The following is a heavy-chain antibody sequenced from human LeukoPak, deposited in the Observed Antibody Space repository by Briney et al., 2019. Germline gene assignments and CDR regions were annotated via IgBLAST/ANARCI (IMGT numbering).Heavy chain of an antibody. Sequence: PSETLSLTCTVSGGSISSSSYYWGWIRQPPGKGLEWIGEINHSGSTNYNPSLKSRVTISVDTSKNQFSLKLSSVTAADTAVYYCARAGDSSGYYKVRYFQHWGQGTLVTVSS. V-gene: IGHV4-39*07. J-gene: IGHJ1*01. CDR1: GGSISSSSYY. CDR3: ARAGDSSGYYKVRYFQH. CDR2: INHSGST. D-gene: IGHD3-22*01.